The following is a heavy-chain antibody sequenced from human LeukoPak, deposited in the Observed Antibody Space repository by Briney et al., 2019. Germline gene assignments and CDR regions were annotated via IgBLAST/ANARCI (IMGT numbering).Heavy chain of an antibody. Sequence: GGSLRLSCAASGFTFSSYGMHWVRQAPGKGLEGVAVISYDGSNKYYADSVKGRFTISRDNSKNTLYLQMNSLRAEDTAVYYCAKSLGDYYYGMDVWGQGTTVTVSS. CDR1: GFTFSSYG. J-gene: IGHJ6*02. D-gene: IGHD3-10*01. V-gene: IGHV3-30*18. CDR3: AKSLGDYYYGMDV. CDR2: ISYDGSNK.